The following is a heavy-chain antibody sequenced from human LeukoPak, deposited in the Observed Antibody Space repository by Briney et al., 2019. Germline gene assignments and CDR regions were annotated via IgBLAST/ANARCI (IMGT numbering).Heavy chain of an antibody. CDR3: ARDLTDYSNLDY. J-gene: IGHJ4*02. D-gene: IGHD4-11*01. V-gene: IGHV3-53*01. CDR1: GFTVSNNY. Sequence: GGSLILSCAASGFTVSNNYMNWVRQAPGKGLEWVSVIYSGGDIYYADSVKGRFTISRDNAKNSLYLQMNSLRAEDTAVYYCARDLTDYSNLDYWGQGTLVTVSS. CDR2: IYSGGDI.